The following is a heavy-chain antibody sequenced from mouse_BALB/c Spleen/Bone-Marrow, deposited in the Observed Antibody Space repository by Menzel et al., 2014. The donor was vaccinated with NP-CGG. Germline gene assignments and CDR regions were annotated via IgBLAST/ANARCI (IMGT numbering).Heavy chain of an antibody. V-gene: IGHV4-1*02. CDR3: ARPGYHGYQDV. J-gene: IGHJ1*01. Sequence: EVKLMESGGGLVQPGGSLKLSCAASGFDFSGYWMTWVRQAPGKGLEWIGEINPDSSTINYTPSLKDKFIISRDNAKNALYLQMSKARSEDTALYYCARPGYHGYQDVWGAGTTVTVSS. D-gene: IGHD1-2*01. CDR2: INPDSSTI. CDR1: GFDFSGYW.